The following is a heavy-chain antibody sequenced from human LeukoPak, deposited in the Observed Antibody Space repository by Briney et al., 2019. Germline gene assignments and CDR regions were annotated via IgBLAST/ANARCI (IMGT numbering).Heavy chain of an antibody. J-gene: IGHJ3*02. Sequence: GRSLRLSCAAPGFTFSSYTMHWVRQAPGKGLEWVALVTYDAINKQYTDSVKGRFTASKDNSKDTLYLQMNSLRGEDTAVYYCARDGFAGRLDGFDIWGQGTMVTVSS. D-gene: IGHD1-26*01. CDR1: GFTFSSYT. V-gene: IGHV3-30*04. CDR3: ARDGFAGRLDGFDI. CDR2: VTYDAINK.